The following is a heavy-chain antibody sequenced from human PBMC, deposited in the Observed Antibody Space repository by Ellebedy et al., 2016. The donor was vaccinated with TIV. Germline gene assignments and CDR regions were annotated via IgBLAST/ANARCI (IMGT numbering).Heavy chain of an antibody. J-gene: IGHJ4*02. CDR3: TRHLVGATYGYFDY. D-gene: IGHD1-26*01. Sequence: MPSETLSLTCTVSGGSINYYYWSWIRQPPGKGLEWTGYFYYTGNTNYSPSLRNRVTISVDTSKNQFLLKLSSVTAADTAVYYCTRHLVGATYGYFDYWGQGILVTVSS. V-gene: IGHV4-59*08. CDR2: FYYTGNT. CDR1: GGSINYYY.